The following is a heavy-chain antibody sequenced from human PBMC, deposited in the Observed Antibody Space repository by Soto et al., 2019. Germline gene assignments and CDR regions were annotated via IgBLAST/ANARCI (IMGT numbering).Heavy chain of an antibody. CDR2: INHSGST. CDR1: GGSFSGYY. D-gene: IGHD2-15*01. J-gene: IGHJ6*02. CDR3: ARAQRKVRLVVKGYYYYGMDV. V-gene: IGHV4-34*01. Sequence: QVQLQQWGAGLLKPSETLSLTCAVYGGSFSGYYWSWIRQPPGKGLEWIGEINHSGSTNYNPSLKSRVTISVDTSKNPFSLKLSSVTAADTAVYYCARAQRKVRLVVKGYYYYGMDVWGQGTTVTVSS.